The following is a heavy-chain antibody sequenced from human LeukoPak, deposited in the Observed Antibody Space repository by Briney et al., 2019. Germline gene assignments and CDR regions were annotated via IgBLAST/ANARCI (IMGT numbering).Heavy chain of an antibody. J-gene: IGHJ5*02. CDR3: ARAYYDFWIRPYWFDP. V-gene: IGHV3-7*01. CDR1: GFTFSSYW. D-gene: IGHD3-3*01. CDR2: TNQDGSDK. Sequence: PGGSLRLSCAASGFTFSSYWMSWVRQAPGKGLEWVANTNQDGSDKYYVDSVKGRFTISRDNAKNSLYLQMNSLRAEDTAVYYCARAYYDFWIRPYWFDPWGQGTLVTVSS.